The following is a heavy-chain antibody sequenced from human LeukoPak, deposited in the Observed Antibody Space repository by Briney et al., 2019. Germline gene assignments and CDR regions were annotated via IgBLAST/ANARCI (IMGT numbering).Heavy chain of an antibody. J-gene: IGHJ4*02. CDR1: GVTLITYA. Sequence: RGSLRLSSVPSGVTLITYAITWVPAAPGRGREWVSSISVSVGGTYYADSVRGRFTISRDNAKDSLYLQMDSLRAEDTAVYYCARDRESNWYPYLDAWGQGTLVTVSS. CDR2: ISVSVGGT. V-gene: IGHV3-23*01. D-gene: IGHD6-13*01. CDR3: ARDRESNWYPYLDA.